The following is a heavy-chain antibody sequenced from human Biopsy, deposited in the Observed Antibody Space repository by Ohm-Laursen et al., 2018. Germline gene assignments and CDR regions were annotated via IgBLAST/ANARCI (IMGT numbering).Heavy chain of an antibody. Sequence: ASVKVSCKASGYKFTSYGMSWVRQAPGQGFEWMGRISGYNGNTNYVQKFQGRITMTIDAATSTGYMDLRSLKSDDTAVYYCARIAAAGWDDYWGQGTLVTVSS. D-gene: IGHD6-25*01. V-gene: IGHV1-18*01. CDR2: ISGYNGNT. J-gene: IGHJ4*02. CDR1: GYKFTSYG. CDR3: ARIAAAGWDDY.